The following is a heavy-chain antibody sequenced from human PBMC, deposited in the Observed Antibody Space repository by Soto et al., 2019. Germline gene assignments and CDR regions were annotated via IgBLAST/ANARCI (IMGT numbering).Heavy chain of an antibody. Sequence: EVQLVESGGGLVQPGGSLRLSCAASGFTFSSYWMSWVRQAPGKGLEWVANIKQDGSEKYYVDSVKGRFTNSRDNAKKSLYLQMNSLRAEDTAVYFCACRDITMVRGVYYYYGMDVWGQGTTVTVSS. J-gene: IGHJ6*02. CDR1: GFTFSSYW. V-gene: IGHV3-7*05. D-gene: IGHD3-10*01. CDR2: IKQDGSEK. CDR3: ACRDITMVRGVYYYYGMDV.